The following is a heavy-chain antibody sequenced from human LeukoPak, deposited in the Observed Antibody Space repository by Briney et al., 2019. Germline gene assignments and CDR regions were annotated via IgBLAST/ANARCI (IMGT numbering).Heavy chain of an antibody. CDR1: GGTFSSYA. CDR2: IIPIFGTA. CDR3: AAKPGNIAAAGTSGAFDI. Sequence: SVKVSCKASGGTFSSYAISWVRQAPGQGLEWMGGIIPIFGTANYAQKFQGRVTITADKSTSTAYMELSSLRSEDTAVYYCAAKPGNIAAAGTSGAFDIWGQGTMVTVSS. V-gene: IGHV1-69*06. D-gene: IGHD6-13*01. J-gene: IGHJ3*02.